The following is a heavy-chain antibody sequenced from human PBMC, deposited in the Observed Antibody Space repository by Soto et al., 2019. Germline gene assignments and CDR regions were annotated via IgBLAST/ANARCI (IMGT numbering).Heavy chain of an antibody. CDR1: GFTFSSYS. CDR2: ISSSSSTI. J-gene: IGHJ4*02. D-gene: IGHD3-3*01. CDR3: ARGGGLDFWSGYYDRSGEHHGDY. V-gene: IGHV3-48*01. Sequence: GGSLRLSCAASGFTFSSYSMNWVRQAPGKGLEWVSYISSSSSTIYYADSVKGRFTISRDNAKNSLYLQMNSLRAEDTAVYYCARGGGLDFWSGYYDRSGEHHGDYWGQGTLVTVSS.